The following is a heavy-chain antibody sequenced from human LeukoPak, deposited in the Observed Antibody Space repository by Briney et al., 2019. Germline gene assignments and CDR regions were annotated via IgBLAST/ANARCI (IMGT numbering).Heavy chain of an antibody. CDR3: ARANYYDSSGYYYNAFDI. J-gene: IGHJ3*02. CDR2: FNYTGST. D-gene: IGHD3-22*01. V-gene: IGHV4-39*02. CDR1: GASISRNTYY. Sequence: SETLSLTCSVSGASISRNTYYWGWIRQSPGKGLEWIGTFNYTGSTYYNPSLKSRITISVDTSKNHFSLKLSSVTAADTAVYYCARANYYDSSGYYYNAFDIWGQGTMVTVSS.